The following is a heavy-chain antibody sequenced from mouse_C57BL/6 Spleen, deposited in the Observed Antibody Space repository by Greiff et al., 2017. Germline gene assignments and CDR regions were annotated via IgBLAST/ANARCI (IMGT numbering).Heavy chain of an antibody. CDR1: GYSITSGYY. J-gene: IGHJ4*01. CDR2: ISYDGSN. V-gene: IGHV3-6*01. D-gene: IGHD1-1*01. Sequence: VQLKESGPGLVKPSQSLSLTCSVTGYSITSGYYWNWIRQFPGNKLEWMGYISYDGSNNYNPSLKNRISITRDTSKNQFFLKLNSVTTEDTATYYCARGEIYYYGSSYEDYAMDYWGQGTSVTVSS. CDR3: ARGEIYYYGSSYEDYAMDY.